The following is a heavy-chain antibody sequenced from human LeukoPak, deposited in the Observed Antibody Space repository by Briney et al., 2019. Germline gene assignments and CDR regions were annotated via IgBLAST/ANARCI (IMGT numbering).Heavy chain of an antibody. V-gene: IGHV3-23*01. D-gene: IGHD4-17*01. CDR2: ISGSGGST. CDR1: GLTFSSYA. J-gene: IGHJ4*02. Sequence: GGSLRLSCAASGLTFSSYAVSWVRQAPGKGLEWVSAISGSGGSTYYADSVKGRFTISRDNAKNSLYLQMNSLRAEDTAVYYCARGHGVGDYWGQGTLVTVSS. CDR3: ARGHGVGDY.